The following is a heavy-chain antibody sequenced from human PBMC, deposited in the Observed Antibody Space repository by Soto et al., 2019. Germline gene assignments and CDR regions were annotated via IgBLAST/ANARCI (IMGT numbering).Heavy chain of an antibody. CDR1: GYTFIGYY. V-gene: IGHV1-2*02. CDR3: ARARTNYYNTSDYDF. D-gene: IGHD3-22*01. Sequence: ASVKVSCKASGYTFIGYYMHWVRQAPGQGLEWMGWINPNSGDTNYAQKFQGRVTMTRDTSISTAYTELSRLRFDDTAVYYCARARTNYYNTSDYDFWGQGALVTVSS. J-gene: IGHJ4*02. CDR2: INPNSGDT.